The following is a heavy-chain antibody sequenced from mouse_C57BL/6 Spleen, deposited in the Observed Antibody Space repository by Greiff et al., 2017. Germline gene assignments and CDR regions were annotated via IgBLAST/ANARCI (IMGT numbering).Heavy chain of an antibody. D-gene: IGHD1-1*01. CDR3: ARRGTTVVAPDAMDY. Sequence: QVQLQQSGAELARPGASVKLSCKASGYTFTSYGISWVKQRTGQGLEWIGEIYPRSGNTYYNEKFKGKATLTADKSSSTAYMELRSLTSEDSAVYFCARRGTTVVAPDAMDYWGQGTSVTVSS. J-gene: IGHJ4*01. CDR2: IYPRSGNT. V-gene: IGHV1-81*01. CDR1: GYTFTSYG.